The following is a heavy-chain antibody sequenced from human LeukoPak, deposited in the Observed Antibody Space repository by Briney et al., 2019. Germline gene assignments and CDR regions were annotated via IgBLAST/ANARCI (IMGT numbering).Heavy chain of an antibody. CDR1: GFTFSSYA. V-gene: IGHV3-30-3*01. D-gene: IGHD6-6*01. Sequence: GGSLRLCCAASGFTFSSYAMHWVRQAPGKGLEWVAVISYDGSNKYYADSVKGRFTISRDNSKNTLYLQMNSLRAEDTAVYYCARASIEPPYYGMDVWGQGTTVTVSS. CDR3: ARASIEPPYYGMDV. J-gene: IGHJ6*02. CDR2: ISYDGSNK.